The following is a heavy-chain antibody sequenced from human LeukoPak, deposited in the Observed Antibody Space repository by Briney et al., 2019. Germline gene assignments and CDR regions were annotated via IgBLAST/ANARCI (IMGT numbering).Heavy chain of an antibody. CDR2: TYYRSQWYN. V-gene: IGHV6-1*01. J-gene: IGHJ4*03. CDR1: GDSVSSTSAA. Sequence: SQTLSLTCAISGDSVSSTSAAWNWIRQSPSRGLEWLGGTYYRSQWYNEYAASVISRITINSDTSKYQFSLQLNSVTPGDTAVYYCARGVTYSFDYWGQGTTVTVSS. D-gene: IGHD2-15*01. CDR3: ARGVTYSFDY.